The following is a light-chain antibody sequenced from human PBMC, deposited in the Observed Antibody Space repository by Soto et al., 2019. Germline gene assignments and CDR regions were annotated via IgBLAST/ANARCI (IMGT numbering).Light chain of an antibody. J-gene: IGKJ4*02. CDR1: QDVSRW. CDR3: QQDDTFPLT. CDR2: AAS. Sequence: DIQMTQSPSSVSASVGDRVTITCRASQDVSRWLAWYQQKPGKPPKLLISAASRLQSWVPSRFSGSGSGTDFTLTITSLQPEDFATYYCQQDDTFPLTFGGGTKVEI. V-gene: IGKV1-12*01.